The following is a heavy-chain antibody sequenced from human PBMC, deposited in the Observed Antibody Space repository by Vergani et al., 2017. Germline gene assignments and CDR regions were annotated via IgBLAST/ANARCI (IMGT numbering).Heavy chain of an antibody. CDR2: ISAYNGNT. J-gene: IGHJ6*01. Sequence: QVQLVQSGAEVKKPGASVKVSCKASGYTFTSYGISWVRQAPGQGLEWMGWISAYNGNTNYAQKLQGRVTMTTDTSTSTAYMELRVRRSDDTAVYYCARDGYCSGGSCYSWYYGMDVWGQGTTVTVSS. CDR1: GYTFTSYG. D-gene: IGHD2-15*01. V-gene: IGHV1-18*01. CDR3: ARDGYCSGGSCYSWYYGMDV.